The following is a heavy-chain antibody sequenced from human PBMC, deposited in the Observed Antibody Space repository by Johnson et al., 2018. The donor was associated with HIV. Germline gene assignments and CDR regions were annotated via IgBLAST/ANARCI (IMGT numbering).Heavy chain of an antibody. CDR2: IYSGDRT. V-gene: IGHV3-66*01. CDR1: GFTVSSNY. J-gene: IGHJ3*02. Sequence: VQLVESGGGLVQPGGSLRLSCAASGFTVSSNYMSWVRQAPGKGLEWVSVIYSGDRTYSAVSVKGRFTISRDSSKNTLFLQMNSLRVEDTAIYYCAGRSSACYEDAFDIWGQGTMVTVSS. D-gene: IGHD6-19*01. CDR3: AGRSSACYEDAFDI.